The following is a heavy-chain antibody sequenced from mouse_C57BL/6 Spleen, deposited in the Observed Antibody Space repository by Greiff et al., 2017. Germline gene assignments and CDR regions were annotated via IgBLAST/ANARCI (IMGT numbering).Heavy chain of an antibody. J-gene: IGHJ4*01. CDR3: ARGLRGHYYARDD. D-gene: IGHD2-2*01. V-gene: IGHV5-17*01. CDR2: ISSGSSTI. CDR1: GFTFSDYG. Sequence: EVMLVESGGGLVKPGGSLKLSCAASGFTFSDYGMHWVRQAPEKGLEWVAYISSGSSTIYYADTVKGRFTISRDNAKNTLFLQMTSLRSEDTAMYYGARGLRGHYYARDDWGKGTSGTVDS.